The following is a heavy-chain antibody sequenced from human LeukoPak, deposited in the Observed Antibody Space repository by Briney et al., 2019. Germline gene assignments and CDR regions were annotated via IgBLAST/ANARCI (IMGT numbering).Heavy chain of an antibody. CDR2: ISSSSSYI. CDR3: AKDSSSSNYYYGMDV. J-gene: IGHJ6*02. CDR1: GFTFSSYG. Sequence: GGSLRLSCAASGFTFSSYGMHWVRQAPGKGLELDSSISSSSSYIYYADSVKGRFTISRDNAKNSLYLQMNSLRAEDTAVFYCAKDSSSSNYYYGMDVWGQGTTVAVSS. D-gene: IGHD6-6*01. V-gene: IGHV3-21*01.